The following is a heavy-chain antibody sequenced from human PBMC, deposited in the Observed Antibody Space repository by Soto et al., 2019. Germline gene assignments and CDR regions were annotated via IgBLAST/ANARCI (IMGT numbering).Heavy chain of an antibody. CDR1: VGSISSYY. V-gene: IGHV4-4*07. J-gene: IGHJ5*02. Sequence: QVQLQESGPGLVKPSETLSLTCTVSVGSISSYYLSWLRQPAGKGLEWFGRIYTSGSTNCNPSLQCRHTMSVGTSKDQFARKVRCVTGADTAVYYCARDLGSGYLNWFDPWGQGTLVTVSS. CDR2: IYTSGST. D-gene: IGHD3-22*01. CDR3: ARDLGSGYLNWFDP.